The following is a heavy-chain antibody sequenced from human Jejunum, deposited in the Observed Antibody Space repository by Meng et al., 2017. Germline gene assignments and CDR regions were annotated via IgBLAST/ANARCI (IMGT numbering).Heavy chain of an antibody. Sequence: GGSLRLSCAGSGFTFTYAMSWVRRAPGKGLEWVSGITTSGDPHYADSVKGRFVISRDNSKNMMYLQLNSLRDDDTAVYYCAKDKIYNDGIWDFDLWGRGTPVTVSS. V-gene: IGHV3-23*01. D-gene: IGHD5-12*01. J-gene: IGHJ2*01. CDR2: ITTSGDP. CDR1: GFTFTYA. CDR3: AKDKIYNDGIWDFDL.